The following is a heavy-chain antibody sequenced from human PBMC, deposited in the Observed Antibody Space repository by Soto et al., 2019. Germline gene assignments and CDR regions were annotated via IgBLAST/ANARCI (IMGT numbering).Heavy chain of an antibody. CDR1: GFTVCTYA. V-gene: IGHV3-23*01. CDR3: AHPRGYGVFDAYDI. Sequence: EAQLLESGGGLVQPGGALRISCGTSGFTVCTYAMSLVRQAPGKGLEWVSALTPSGCETYYADSVKGRFTISRDNSMNALYLQMNSLRIEDTAVYYCAHPRGYGVFDAYDIWGQGTMVTVSS. CDR2: LTPSGCET. J-gene: IGHJ3*02. D-gene: IGHD4-17*01.